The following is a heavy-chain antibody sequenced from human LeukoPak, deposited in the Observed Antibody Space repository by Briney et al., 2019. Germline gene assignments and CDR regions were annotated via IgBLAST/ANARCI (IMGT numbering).Heavy chain of an antibody. D-gene: IGHD3-3*01. CDR1: GGSISSSGYY. CDR3: ARRITIFGVAHRGFDI. V-gene: IGHV4-31*03. CDR2: IYYSGGT. J-gene: IGHJ3*02. Sequence: PSETLSLTCTVSGGSISSSGYYWSWIRQHPGKGLEWIGYIYYSGGTYYNPSLKSRVTISVDTSKNQFSLKLSSVTAADTAVYYCARRITIFGVAHRGFDIWGQGTMVTVSS.